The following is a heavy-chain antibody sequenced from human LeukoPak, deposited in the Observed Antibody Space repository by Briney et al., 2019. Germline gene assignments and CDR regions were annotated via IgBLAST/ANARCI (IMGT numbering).Heavy chain of an antibody. V-gene: IGHV4-34*01. CDR3: ARGAKWVAVAGTRYYYYYGMDV. CDR1: GGSFSGYY. Sequence: SETLSLTRAVYGGSFSGYYWSWIRQPPGKGLEWIGEINHSGSTNYNPSLKSRVTISVDTSKNQFSLKLSSVTAADTAVYYCARGAKWVAVAGTRYYYYYGMDVWGQGTTVTVSS. J-gene: IGHJ6*02. CDR2: INHSGST. D-gene: IGHD6-19*01.